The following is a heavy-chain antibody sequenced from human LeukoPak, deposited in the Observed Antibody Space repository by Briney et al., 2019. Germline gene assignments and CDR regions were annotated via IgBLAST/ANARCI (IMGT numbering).Heavy chain of an antibody. Sequence: GASVKVSCKASGYTFTNYDINWVRQAAGQGLEWMGWMNPNNGNAGYAQKFQDKVTMTRDTSISTASMELSSLRSEDTAVYFCARGLRDFWSGYSTDYWGQGTLVTVSS. J-gene: IGHJ4*02. CDR1: GYTFTNYD. D-gene: IGHD3-3*01. CDR3: ARGLRDFWSGYSTDY. CDR2: MNPNNGNA. V-gene: IGHV1-8*01.